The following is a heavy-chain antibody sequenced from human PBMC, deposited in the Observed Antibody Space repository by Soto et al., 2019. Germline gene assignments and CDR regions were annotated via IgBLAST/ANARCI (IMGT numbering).Heavy chain of an antibody. D-gene: IGHD3-3*01. CDR3: ARDRRDFWSGALDY. Sequence: GGSLRLSCAASGFTVSSNYMSWVRQAPGKGLEWVSVIYSGGSTYYADSVKGRFTISRDNSKNTLYLQMNSLRAEDTAVYYCARDRRDFWSGALDYWGQGALVTVSS. J-gene: IGHJ4*02. CDR2: IYSGGST. CDR1: GFTVSSNY. V-gene: IGHV3-53*01.